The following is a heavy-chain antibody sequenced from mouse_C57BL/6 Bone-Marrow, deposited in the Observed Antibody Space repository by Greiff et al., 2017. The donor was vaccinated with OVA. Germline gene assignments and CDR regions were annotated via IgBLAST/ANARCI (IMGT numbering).Heavy chain of an antibody. V-gene: IGHV1-81*01. CDR2: IYPRSGNT. CDR3: ARCYSNYVGFAY. J-gene: IGHJ3*01. Sequence: QVQLQQSGAELARPGASVKLSCKASGYTFTSYGISWVKQRTGQGLEWIGEIYPRSGNTYYNEKFKGKATLTADKSSSTAYMELSSLTSEDSAVYFCARCYSNYVGFAYWGQGTLVTVSA. D-gene: IGHD2-5*01. CDR1: GYTFTSYG.